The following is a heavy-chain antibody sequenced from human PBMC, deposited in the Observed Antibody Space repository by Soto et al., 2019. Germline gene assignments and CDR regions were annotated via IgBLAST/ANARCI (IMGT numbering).Heavy chain of an antibody. D-gene: IGHD3-10*01. CDR1: GFTFSSYE. CDR2: ISSTGTTK. J-gene: IGHJ6*02. V-gene: IGHV3-48*03. Sequence: GSMRLSCAASGFTFSSYEMNWVRQAPGKGLEWVSYISSTGTTKYYADSVKGRFTISRDNAKNSLYLQINSLRVEDTAVYYCAAPRDEYGSGVSWFTYGMDIWGQGTTVTVSS. CDR3: AAPRDEYGSGVSWFTYGMDI.